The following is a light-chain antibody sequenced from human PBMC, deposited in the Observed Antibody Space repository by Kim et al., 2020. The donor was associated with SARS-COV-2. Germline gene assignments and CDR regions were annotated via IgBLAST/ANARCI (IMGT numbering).Light chain of an antibody. CDR1: SLRSYY. V-gene: IGLV3-19*01. Sequence: SSELTQDPAVSVALGQTVRITCQGDSLRSYYATWYQQKPGQAPVLVIYGKNNRPSGIPDRFSGSSSGNTASLTITGAQAEDEAGYYCNSRDRRGNHVWV. J-gene: IGLJ3*02. CDR3: NSRDRRGNHVWV. CDR2: GKN.